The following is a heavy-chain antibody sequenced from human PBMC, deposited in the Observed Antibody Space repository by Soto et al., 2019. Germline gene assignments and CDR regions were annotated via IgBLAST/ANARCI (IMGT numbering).Heavy chain of an antibody. CDR1: GFTVSNKY. J-gene: IGHJ6*02. CDR3: ARGGSGYYYGLDV. Sequence: EVQLVETGGGLIQPGGSLRLSCAASGFTVSNKYMSWVRQAPGKGLEWISVIFSGGETYYADSVKGRFTISRDNSKNTLYPQMSSLRADDTAMYYCARGGSGYYYGLDVWGQGTTVTVSS. V-gene: IGHV3-53*02. CDR2: IFSGGET. D-gene: IGHD3-10*01.